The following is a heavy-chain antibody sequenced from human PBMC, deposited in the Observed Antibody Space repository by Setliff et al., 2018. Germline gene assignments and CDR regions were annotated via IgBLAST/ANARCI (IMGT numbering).Heavy chain of an antibody. D-gene: IGHD5-12*01. J-gene: IGHJ4*02. Sequence: TSETLSLTCTVSGGSISSHYWSWIRQPPGKGLEWIGHIYTSGSTNYNPSLKSRVTISLDTSRNQFSLKLRSVTAADTAVYYCARVRKGYSGYDFGDYWGQGTLVTVSS. CDR1: GGSISSHY. CDR3: ARVRKGYSGYDFGDY. CDR2: IYTSGST. V-gene: IGHV4-59*11.